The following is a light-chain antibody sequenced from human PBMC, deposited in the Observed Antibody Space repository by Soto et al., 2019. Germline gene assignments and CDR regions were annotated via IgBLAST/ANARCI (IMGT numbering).Light chain of an antibody. CDR3: QQYSTYWT. Sequence: DIQMTQSPSTLSASLGDRVTITCRASQTVSRWLAWYQQRPGKAPKLLIYDDSSLESGVPSRFSGSGSGTEFTLTISSLQPDDSATYFCQQYSTYWTFGQGTKVDIK. CDR1: QTVSRW. V-gene: IGKV1-5*01. J-gene: IGKJ1*01. CDR2: DDS.